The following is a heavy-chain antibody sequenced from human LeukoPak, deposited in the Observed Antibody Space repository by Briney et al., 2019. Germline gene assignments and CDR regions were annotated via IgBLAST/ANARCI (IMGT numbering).Heavy chain of an antibody. J-gene: IGHJ4*02. CDR3: ARKDYDYVWGSYREGQPFDY. CDR1: GGTFSSYA. CDR2: IIPIFGTA. Sequence: ASVKVSCKASGGTFSSYAISWVRQAPGQGPEWMGGIIPIFGTANYAQKFQGRVTITADKSTSTAYMELSSLRSEDTAVYYCARKDYDYVWGSYREGQPFDYWGQGTLVTVSS. D-gene: IGHD3-16*02. V-gene: IGHV1-69*06.